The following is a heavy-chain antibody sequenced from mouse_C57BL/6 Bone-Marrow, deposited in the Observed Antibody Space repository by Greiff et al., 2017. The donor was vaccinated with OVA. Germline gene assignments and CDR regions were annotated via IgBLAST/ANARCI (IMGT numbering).Heavy chain of an antibody. D-gene: IGHD2-3*01. CDR3: ARGDDGYIPTFFAY. J-gene: IGHJ3*01. CDR1: GYTFTSYW. V-gene: IGHV1-59*01. CDR2: IDPSDSYT. Sequence: QVQLQQPGAELVRPGTSVKLSCKASGYTFTSYWMHWVKQRPGQGLEWIGVIDPSDSYTNYNQKFKGKATLTVDTSSSTAYMQLSSLTSEDSAVYYCARGDDGYIPTFFAYWGQGTLVTVSA.